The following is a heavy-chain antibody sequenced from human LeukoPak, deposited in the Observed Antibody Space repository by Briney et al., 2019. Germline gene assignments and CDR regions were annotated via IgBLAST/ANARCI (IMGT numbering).Heavy chain of an antibody. V-gene: IGHV5-51*01. CDR2: IYPGDSDT. D-gene: IGHD6-19*01. J-gene: IGHJ4*02. Sequence: GESLKISRKGSGYSFTSYWIGWVRQMPGKGLEWMGIIYPGDSDTRYSPSFQGQVTISADKSISTAYLQWSSLKASDTAMYYCARLRPGVTVAAPFDYWGQGTLVTVSS. CDR3: ARLRPGVTVAAPFDY. CDR1: GYSFTSYW.